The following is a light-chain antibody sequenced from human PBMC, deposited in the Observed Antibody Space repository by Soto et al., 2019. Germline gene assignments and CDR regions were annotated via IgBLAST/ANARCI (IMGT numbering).Light chain of an antibody. J-gene: IGKJ1*01. CDR1: QTVLNNY. CDR2: GAS. CDR3: QHYNSYSEA. V-gene: IGKV3-20*01. Sequence: EIVLTQSPGTLSLSPGERATLSCRASQTVLNNYLTWYQQKPGQAPRRLIFGASFRATGIPDRFSGSGSGTEFTLTISSLQPDDFATYYCQHYNSYSEAFGQGTKVELK.